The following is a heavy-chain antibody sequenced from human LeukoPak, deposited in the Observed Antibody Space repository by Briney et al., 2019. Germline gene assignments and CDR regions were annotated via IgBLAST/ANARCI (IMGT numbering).Heavy chain of an antibody. CDR2: ISYDGNNK. CDR1: GFTFSIYG. CDR3: AEDQGATSLYYFDY. J-gene: IGHJ4*02. D-gene: IGHD1-26*01. Sequence: GGSLRLSCAASGFTFSIYGMHWVRQAPGKGLEWVTTISYDGNNKYYADSVKGRFTISRGNSKNTLYLQMNSLRAEDTAVYYCAEDQGATSLYYFDYWGQGTLVTVSS. V-gene: IGHV3-30*18.